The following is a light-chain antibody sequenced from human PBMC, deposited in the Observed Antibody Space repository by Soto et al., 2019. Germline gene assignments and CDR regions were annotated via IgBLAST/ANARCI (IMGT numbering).Light chain of an antibody. J-gene: IGKJ5*01. CDR2: AAS. Sequence: IQLTQSPSSLSASVGDRVTISCRASHSISNYLNWYQYRPGKAPKLLIYAASSLQSGVPSRFSGSESGTDFTLIITSLQPEDSATYYCQQSYSTPISIGQGTRLEIK. CDR3: QQSYSTPIS. CDR1: HSISNY. V-gene: IGKV1-39*01.